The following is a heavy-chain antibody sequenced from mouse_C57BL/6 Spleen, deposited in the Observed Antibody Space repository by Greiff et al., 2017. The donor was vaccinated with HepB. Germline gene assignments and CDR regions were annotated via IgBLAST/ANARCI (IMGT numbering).Heavy chain of an antibody. Sequence: QVQLKQSGAELVKPGASVKISCKASGYAFSSYWMNWVKQRPGKGLEWIGQIYPGDGDTNYNGKLKGKATLTADKSSSTAYMQLSSLTSEDSAVYFCALIATVALYVDVWGTGTTVTVSS. CDR1: GYAFSSYW. J-gene: IGHJ1*03. V-gene: IGHV1-80*01. CDR3: ALIATVALYVDV. CDR2: IYPGDGDT. D-gene: IGHD1-1*01.